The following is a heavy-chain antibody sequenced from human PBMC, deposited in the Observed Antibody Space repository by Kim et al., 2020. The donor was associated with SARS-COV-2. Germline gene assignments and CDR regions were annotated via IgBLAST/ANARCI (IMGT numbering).Heavy chain of an antibody. CDR2: IKQDGCEK. J-gene: IGHJ6*02. CDR1: GFTFSSYW. D-gene: IGHD3-22*01. CDR3: ARDPNYYYDSSGYYPQGGYYYGMDV. Sequence: GGSLRLSCAASGFTFSSYWMSWVRQAPGKGLEWVANIKQDGCEKYYVDSVKGRFTISRDNAKNSLYLQMNSLRAEDTAVYYCARDPNYYYDSSGYYPQGGYYYGMDVGGQGTTVTVSS. V-gene: IGHV3-7*01.